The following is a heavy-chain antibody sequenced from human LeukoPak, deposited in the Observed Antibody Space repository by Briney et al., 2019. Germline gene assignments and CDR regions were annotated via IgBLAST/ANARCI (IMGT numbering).Heavy chain of an antibody. D-gene: IGHD6-13*01. V-gene: IGHV3-23*01. J-gene: IGHJ4*02. CDR3: AKSGIAAAGTGNYYFDY. Sequence: GGSLRLSCAASGFTFSSYAMSWVRQAPGKGLEWVSAISGSGGSTYYADSVKGRFTISRDNSKNTLYLQMNSLRAEDTAVYYCAKSGIAAAGTGNYYFDYWGQGTLVTVPS. CDR2: ISGSGGST. CDR1: GFTFSSYA.